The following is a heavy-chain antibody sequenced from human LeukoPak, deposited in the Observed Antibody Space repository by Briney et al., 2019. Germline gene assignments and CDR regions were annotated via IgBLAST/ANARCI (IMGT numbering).Heavy chain of an antibody. CDR1: GGSISSYY. CDR2: IYYSGST. D-gene: IGHD3-22*01. J-gene: IGHJ4*02. CDR3: ARESRDSSGYYCIDY. Sequence: SETLSLTCTVSGGSISSYYWSWIRQPPGKGLEWIGYIYYSGSTNYNPSLKSRVTISVDTSKNQFSLKLGSVTAADTAVYYCARESRDSSGYYCIDYWGQGTLVTVSS. V-gene: IGHV4-59*01.